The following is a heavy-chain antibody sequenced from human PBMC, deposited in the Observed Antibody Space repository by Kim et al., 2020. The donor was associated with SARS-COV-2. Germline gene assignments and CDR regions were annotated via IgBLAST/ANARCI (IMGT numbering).Heavy chain of an antibody. CDR1: GGSFSGYY. Sequence: SETLSLTCAVYGGSFSGYYWSWIRQPPGKGLEWIGEINHSGSTNYNPSLKSRVTISVDTSKNQFSLKLSSVTAADTAVYYCARSRVYYGSGSYYRGHPVYFDYWGQGTLVTVSS. D-gene: IGHD3-10*01. V-gene: IGHV4-34*01. J-gene: IGHJ4*02. CDR3: ARSRVYYGSGSYYRGHPVYFDY. CDR2: INHSGST.